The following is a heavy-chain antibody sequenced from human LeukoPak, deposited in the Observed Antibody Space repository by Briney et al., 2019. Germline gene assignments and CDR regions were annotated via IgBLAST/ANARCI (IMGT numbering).Heavy chain of an antibody. V-gene: IGHV4-59*01. CDR1: GGPIRSYY. Sequence: PSETLSLTCTVSGGPIRSYYWSWMRQPPGKGLEWIGNIHYSESTNFNPSLKSRVAISVDTSKNQFSLNMRSVTAADTAVYYCARVSAAGMDFHYGMDVWGQGTTVLVSS. CDR3: ARVSAAGMDFHYGMDV. D-gene: IGHD6-13*01. CDR2: IHYSEST. J-gene: IGHJ6*02.